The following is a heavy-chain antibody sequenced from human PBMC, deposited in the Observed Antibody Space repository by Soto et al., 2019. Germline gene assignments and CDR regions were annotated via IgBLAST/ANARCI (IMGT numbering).Heavy chain of an antibody. D-gene: IGHD3-10*01. CDR1: GYTLTELS. Sequence: ASVKVSCKVSGYTLTELSMHWVRQAPGKGLEWMGGFDPEDGETIYAQKFQGRVTMTEDTSTDTSYMELSSLRSEDTAVYYCATVRPLLYYYGSGRSFDPWGQGTLVTVSS. J-gene: IGHJ5*02. V-gene: IGHV1-24*01. CDR2: FDPEDGET. CDR3: ATVRPLLYYYGSGRSFDP.